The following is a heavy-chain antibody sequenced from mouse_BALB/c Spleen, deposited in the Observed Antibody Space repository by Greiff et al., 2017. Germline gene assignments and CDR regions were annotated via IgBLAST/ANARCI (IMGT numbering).Heavy chain of an antibody. Sequence: EVQGVESGGGLVQPGGSRKLSCAASGFTFSSFGMHWVRQAPEKGLEWVAYISSGSSTIYYADTVKGRFTISRDNPKNTLFLQMTSLRSEDTAMYCCARSSTTAHAMDYWGQGTSVTVSS. J-gene: IGHJ4*01. CDR3: ARSSTTAHAMDY. V-gene: IGHV5-17*02. CDR1: GFTFSSFG. D-gene: IGHD1-2*01. CDR2: ISSGSSTI.